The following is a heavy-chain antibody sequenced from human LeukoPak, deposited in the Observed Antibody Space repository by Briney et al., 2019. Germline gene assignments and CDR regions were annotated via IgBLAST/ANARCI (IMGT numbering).Heavy chain of an antibody. V-gene: IGHV3-30*02. Sequence: PGGSLRLSCVASGFTFSIYGMHWVRQAPGKGLEWLAVILYDGSDKYYADSVKGRFTISRDNSKNTLYLQMNSLRAEDTAVYYCAKGGYCSGGSCPNAFDIWGQGTMVTVSS. J-gene: IGHJ3*02. D-gene: IGHD2-15*01. CDR3: AKGGYCSGGSCPNAFDI. CDR1: GFTFSIYG. CDR2: ILYDGSDK.